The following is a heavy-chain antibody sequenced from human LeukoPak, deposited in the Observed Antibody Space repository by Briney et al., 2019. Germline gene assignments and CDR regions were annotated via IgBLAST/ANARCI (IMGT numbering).Heavy chain of an antibody. J-gene: IGHJ4*02. CDR1: GFTFDDYA. Sequence: PGGSLRLSCAASGFTFDDYAMHWVRQAPGKGLEWVSGISWNSGSIGYADSVKGRFTISRDNAKNSLYLQMNSLRAEDTALYYCAKDIRYSGSYLFDHWGQGTLVTVSS. D-gene: IGHD1-26*01. CDR3: AKDIRYSGSYLFDH. V-gene: IGHV3-9*01. CDR2: ISWNSGSI.